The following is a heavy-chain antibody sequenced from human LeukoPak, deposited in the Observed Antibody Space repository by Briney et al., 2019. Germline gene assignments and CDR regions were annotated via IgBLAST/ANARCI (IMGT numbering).Heavy chain of an antibody. CDR2: ISAYNGNT. J-gene: IGHJ4*02. Sequence: ASVKVSCKASGYTFTSYGISRVRQAPGQGLEWMGWISAYNGNTNYAQKLQGRVTMTTDTSTSTAYMELRSLRSDDTAVYYCARDLPTITPRRITMYYFDYWGQGTLVTVSS. D-gene: IGHD3-10*02. V-gene: IGHV1-18*01. CDR3: ARDLPTITPRRITMYYFDY. CDR1: GYTFTSYG.